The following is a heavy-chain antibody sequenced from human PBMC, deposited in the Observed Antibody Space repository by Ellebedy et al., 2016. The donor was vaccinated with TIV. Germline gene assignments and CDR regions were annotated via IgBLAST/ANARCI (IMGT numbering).Heavy chain of an antibody. V-gene: IGHV4-59*01. J-gene: IGHJ4*02. CDR3: ARAAMVRGDPLPDY. D-gene: IGHD3-10*01. CDR1: GGPISSYY. Sequence: MPSETLSLTCTVPGGPISSYYWSWIRQPPGKGLEWIGYIYYSGSTNYNPSLKSRVTISVDTSKNQFSLKLSSVTAADTAVYYCARAAMVRGDPLPDYWGQGTLVTVSS. CDR2: IYYSGST.